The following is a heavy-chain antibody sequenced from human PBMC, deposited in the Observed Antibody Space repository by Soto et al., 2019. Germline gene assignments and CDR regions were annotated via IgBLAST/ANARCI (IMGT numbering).Heavy chain of an antibody. J-gene: IGHJ6*02. CDR1: GDSVRSSNW. Sequence: SETLSLTCAVSGDSVRSSNWWTWVRQSPGKGLEWIGEIYHLGGTNYNPSLKSRVTISVDMAKNHVSLKLSSVTAADTAVYYCATMKKPRGYYYGLNVWGQGTPVTVSS. CDR2: IYHLGGT. CDR3: ATMKKPRGYYYGLNV. V-gene: IGHV4-4*02.